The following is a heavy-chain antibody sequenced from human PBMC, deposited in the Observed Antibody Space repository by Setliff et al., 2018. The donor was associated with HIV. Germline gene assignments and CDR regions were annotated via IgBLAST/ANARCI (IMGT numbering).Heavy chain of an antibody. CDR2: IYSSGST. D-gene: IGHD3-10*01. Sequence: SETLSLTCTVSNGSISGYYWSWIRQPPGKGLEWLGHIYSSGSTNYNPSLKSRVTISVDTSKNQFSLKLYSVTAADTAVYYCARAYFGSGIYYWGQGTLVTV. CDR1: NGSISGYY. J-gene: IGHJ4*02. CDR3: ARAYFGSGIYY. V-gene: IGHV4-4*09.